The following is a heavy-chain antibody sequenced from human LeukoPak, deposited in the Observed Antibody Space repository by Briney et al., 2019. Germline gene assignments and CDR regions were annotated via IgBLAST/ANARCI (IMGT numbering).Heavy chain of an antibody. CDR2: INPNSGGT. J-gene: IGHJ6*03. CDR3: ARGAGYGSGSYSLYYYYYYMDV. D-gene: IGHD3-10*01. CDR1: GYTFTGYY. V-gene: IGHV1-2*02. Sequence: ASVKVSCKASGYTFTGYYMHWVRQAPGQGLEWVGWINPNSGGTNYAQKFQGRVTMTRDTSISTAYMELSRLRSDDTAVYYCARGAGYGSGSYSLYYYYYYMDVWGKGTTVTISS.